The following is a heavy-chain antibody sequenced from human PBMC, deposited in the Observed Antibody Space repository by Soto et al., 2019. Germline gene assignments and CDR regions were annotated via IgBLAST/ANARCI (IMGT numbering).Heavy chain of an antibody. CDR3: ARQRTTVVTQAYFDH. D-gene: IGHD2-21*02. J-gene: IGHJ4*02. V-gene: IGHV4-39*01. CDR2: IYYSGRT. Sequence: SGTLSLTCIVSGESISGSSYYWGWIRQPPGKGLEWIGSIYYSGRTYYNPSFKSRVTISIDTSKNQFSLKLSSVTATDTAVYYCARQRTTVVTQAYFDHWGQGALVTVSS. CDR1: GESISGSSYY.